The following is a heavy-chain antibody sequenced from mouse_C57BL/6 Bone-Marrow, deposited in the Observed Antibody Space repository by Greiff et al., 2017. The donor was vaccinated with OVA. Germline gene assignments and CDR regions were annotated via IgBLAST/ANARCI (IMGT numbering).Heavy chain of an antibody. CDR2: IDPSDSYT. Sequence: QVQLQQPGAELVMPGASVKLSCKASGYTFTSYWMHWVKQRPGQGLEWIGEIDPSDSYTNYNQKFKGKSTLTVDKSSSTAYMQLSSLTSEDSAVYYCASHYGSSWFAYWGQGTLVTVSA. CDR1: GYTFTSYW. V-gene: IGHV1-69*01. J-gene: IGHJ3*01. D-gene: IGHD1-1*01. CDR3: ASHYGSSWFAY.